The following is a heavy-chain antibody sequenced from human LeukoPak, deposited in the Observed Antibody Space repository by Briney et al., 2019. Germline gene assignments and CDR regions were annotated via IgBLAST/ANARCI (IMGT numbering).Heavy chain of an antibody. CDR3: AKDRGPPSPDY. V-gene: IGHV3-23*01. J-gene: IGHJ4*02. D-gene: IGHD2-2*01. Sequence: PGGSLRLSCAASGFTFTSHAINWVRQAPGKGLEWVSVIGGSGGSTYYADSVKGRFTISRDISKNTLYLQMNSLRAEDTAVYYCAKDRGPPSPDYWGQGTLVTVSS. CDR1: GFTFTSHA. CDR2: IGGSGGST.